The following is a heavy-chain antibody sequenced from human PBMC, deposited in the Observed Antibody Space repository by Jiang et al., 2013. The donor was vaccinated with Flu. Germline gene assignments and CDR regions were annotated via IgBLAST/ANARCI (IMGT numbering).Heavy chain of an antibody. J-gene: IGHJ3*02. CDR1: GGSISSYY. D-gene: IGHD3-22*01. V-gene: IGHV4-59*01. Sequence: GPGLVKPSETLSLTCTVSGGSISSYYWSWIRQPPGKGLEWIGYIYYSGSTNYNPSLKSRVTISVDTSKNQFSLKLSSVTAADTAVYYCARDLLPAYYYDSSGANAFDIWGQGTMVTVSS. CDR2: IYYSGST. CDR3: ARDLLPAYYYDSSGANAFDI.